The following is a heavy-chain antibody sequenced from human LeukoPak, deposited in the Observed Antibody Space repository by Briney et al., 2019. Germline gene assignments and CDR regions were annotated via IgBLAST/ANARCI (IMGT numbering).Heavy chain of an antibody. CDR1: GFTFSSYW. V-gene: IGHV3-7*03. CDR3: ARIRSPNEDAFDI. Sequence: GGSLRLSCAASGFTFSSYWMSWVRQAPGKGLEWVANIKQDGSEKYYVDSVKGRFTISRDNAKNSLSLQMNSLRVADTAIYYCARIRSPNEDAFDIWGQGTMVTVSS. CDR2: IKQDGSEK. J-gene: IGHJ3*02.